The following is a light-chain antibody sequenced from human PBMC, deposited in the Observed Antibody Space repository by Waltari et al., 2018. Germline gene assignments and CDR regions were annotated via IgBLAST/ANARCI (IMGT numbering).Light chain of an antibody. J-gene: IGKJ1*01. Sequence: DILFTQPPCTLPLSPGERGTLPCRASESVSMFLAWYQQKPWQPPRLLIYRASTRATCIPDRFSGSGSGTDFSLTISRLEPEDFAVYYCQKYDRLPATFGQGTKVEIK. V-gene: IGKV3-20*01. CDR3: QKYDRLPAT. CDR1: ESVSMF. CDR2: RAS.